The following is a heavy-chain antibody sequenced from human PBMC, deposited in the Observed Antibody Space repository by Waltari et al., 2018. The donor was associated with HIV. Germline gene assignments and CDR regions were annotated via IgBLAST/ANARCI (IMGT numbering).Heavy chain of an antibody. Sequence: QVQLQESGPGLVQPSETLPLTCPVPGGPTRSHYGPWTRPPAGKGLGWIGRIYTSGSTNYNPSLKSRVTMSVDTSKNQFSLKLSSVTAADTAVYYCARGDYGDYEEDAFDIWGQGTMVTVSS. CDR2: IYTSGST. CDR3: ARGDYGDYEEDAFDI. J-gene: IGHJ3*02. V-gene: IGHV4-4*07. D-gene: IGHD4-17*01. CDR1: GGPTRSHY.